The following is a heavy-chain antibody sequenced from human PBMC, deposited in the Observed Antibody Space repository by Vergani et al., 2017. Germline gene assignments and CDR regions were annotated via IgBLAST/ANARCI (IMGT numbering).Heavy chain of an antibody. Sequence: QVQLQESGPGLVKPSQTLSLTCAVSGGSISSGGYYWSWIRQHPGKGLEWIGYIYYSGSTYYNPSLKSRVTISVDTSKNQFSLKLSSVTAADTAVYYCAGAPIGSTIFGVVIIRFAFDIWGQGTMVTVSS. D-gene: IGHD3-3*01. V-gene: IGHV4-31*11. CDR2: IYYSGST. J-gene: IGHJ3*02. CDR3: AGAPIGSTIFGVVIIRFAFDI. CDR1: GGSISSGGYY.